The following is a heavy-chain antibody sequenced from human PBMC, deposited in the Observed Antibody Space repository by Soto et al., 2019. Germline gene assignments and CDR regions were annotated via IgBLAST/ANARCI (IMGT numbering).Heavy chain of an antibody. Sequence: PGGSLRLSCAASGFTFSNYDMHWVRQAPGKELEWVAVISYDGSNKYYADSVRGRFTISRDNSKNTLYPQMNSLRADDTAVYYCAKAAATYYCSGGYCYNYYFDSWGQGTLVTVSS. D-gene: IGHD2-15*01. CDR1: GFTFSNYD. CDR2: ISYDGSNK. CDR3: AKAAATYYCSGGYCYNYYFDS. V-gene: IGHV3-30*18. J-gene: IGHJ4*02.